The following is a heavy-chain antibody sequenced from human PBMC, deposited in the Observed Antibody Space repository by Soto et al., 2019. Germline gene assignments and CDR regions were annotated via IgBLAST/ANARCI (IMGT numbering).Heavy chain of an antibody. CDR2: IKQDGSDK. V-gene: IGHV3-7*01. CDR3: ARFLRSGYYLDY. Sequence: EVQLVESGGGLVQPGGSLRLSCAASGFTFSSYWMSWVRQAPGKGLEWMANIKQDGSDKYYVDSVKGRFTISRDNAKNSLYLQMNSLRAEDTAVYYCARFLRSGYYLDYWGQGTLVTVSS. J-gene: IGHJ4*02. CDR1: GFTFSSYW. D-gene: IGHD3-22*01.